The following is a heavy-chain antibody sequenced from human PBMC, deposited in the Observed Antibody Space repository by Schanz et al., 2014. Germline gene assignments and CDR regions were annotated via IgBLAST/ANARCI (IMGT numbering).Heavy chain of an antibody. J-gene: IGHJ6*03. CDR2: IIPILGIA. D-gene: IGHD2-2*02. CDR3: ASTYCSSASYYTGYYYMDV. CDR1: GGTFSSYT. V-gene: IGHV1-69*02. Sequence: QVQVVQSGAEVKKPGASVKVSCKASGGTFSSYTISWVRQAPGQGLEWMGRIIPILGIANYAQNFQGRVTITADKTTSTAYMKLTSLRSEDTTVYYWASTYCSSASYYTGYYYMDVWGKGTTVTGSS.